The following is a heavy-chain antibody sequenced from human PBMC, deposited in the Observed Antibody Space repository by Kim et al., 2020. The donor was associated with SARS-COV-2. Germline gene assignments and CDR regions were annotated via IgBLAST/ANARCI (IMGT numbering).Heavy chain of an antibody. J-gene: IGHJ6*02. CDR1: GFTFSSYG. CDR3: ARWDYDSSGLLDV. CDR2: ISYDGSNK. Sequence: GGSLRLSCAASGFTFSSYGMHWVRQAPGKGLEWVAVISYDGSNKYYADSVKGRFTISRDNSKNTLYLQMNSLRAEDTAVYYCARWDYDSSGLLDVWGQGTTVTVSS. V-gene: IGHV3-33*05. D-gene: IGHD3-22*01.